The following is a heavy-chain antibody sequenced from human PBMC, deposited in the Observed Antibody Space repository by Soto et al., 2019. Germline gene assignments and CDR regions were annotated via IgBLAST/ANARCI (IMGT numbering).Heavy chain of an antibody. CDR2: FYDGNT. Sequence: SETLSLTCIVSGGSITRRSSYWAWIRQPPGKGLEWVGTFYDGNTYHNPSLRSRITIAVDTSKNQFSLKLNSVAAADTAFYYCATTRGLAVGGSFDYWGQGMLGTSPQ. J-gene: IGHJ4*02. CDR1: GGSITRRSSY. CDR3: ATTRGLAVGGSFDY. V-gene: IGHV4-39*01. D-gene: IGHD3-10*01.